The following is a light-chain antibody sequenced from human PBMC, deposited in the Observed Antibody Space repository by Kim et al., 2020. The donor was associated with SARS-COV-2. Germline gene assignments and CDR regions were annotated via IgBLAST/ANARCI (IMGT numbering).Light chain of an antibody. CDR1: NIGSKS. Sequence: SYELTHPPSVSVAPGKTARITCGGNNIGSKSVHWYQQKPGQAPVLVIYYDSDRPSGIPERFSGSNSGNTATLTISRVEAGDEADYYCQVWDSSSDWVFGGGTQLTVL. V-gene: IGLV3-21*04. CDR2: YDS. J-gene: IGLJ3*02. CDR3: QVWDSSSDWV.